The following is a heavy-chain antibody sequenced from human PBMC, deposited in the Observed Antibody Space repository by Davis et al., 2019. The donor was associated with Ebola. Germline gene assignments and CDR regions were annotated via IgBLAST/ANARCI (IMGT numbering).Heavy chain of an antibody. CDR2: IYPGDSGT. CDR3: ATKGYIVGVTLEAFDM. V-gene: IGHV5-51*01. Sequence: GESLKISCKSSASSFTNYWIGWVRQMPGKGLEWMGIIYPGDSGTRYSPSFQGQVTISADKSISAAYLQWSSLKASDTAMYYCATKGYIVGVTLEAFDMWGQGTMVTVSS. D-gene: IGHD1-26*01. CDR1: ASSFTNYW. J-gene: IGHJ3*02.